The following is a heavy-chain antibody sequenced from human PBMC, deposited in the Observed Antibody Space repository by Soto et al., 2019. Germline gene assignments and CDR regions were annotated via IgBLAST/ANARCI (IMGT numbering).Heavy chain of an antibody. CDR1: DYTFTNYG. J-gene: IGHJ3*02. V-gene: IGHV1-18*01. CDR2: ISAYNGNT. CDR3: ARSSSGPPPDAFDI. Sequence: QVQLVQSGAEVKKPGASVKVSCKASDYTFTNYGISWVRQAPGQGLEWMGWISAYNGNTNYAQKLQGRVTMTKDTSTSTAYMELRSLRSDDTAVYYCARSSSGPPPDAFDIWGQGTMVTVSS. D-gene: IGHD6-19*01.